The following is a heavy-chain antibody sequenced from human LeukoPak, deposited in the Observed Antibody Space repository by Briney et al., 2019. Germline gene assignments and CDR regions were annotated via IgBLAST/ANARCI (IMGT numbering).Heavy chain of an antibody. J-gene: IGHJ5*02. CDR2: FDPEVGET. Sequence: ASVKVSCKVTGNTLSEFSMHWVRQSPGKGLQGMGGFDPEVGETVYAEKFQGRVTMTEDTSTETAYMELSSLRSEDTAVYYCATALLAGGLKTFEPWGQGTLVTVSS. CDR3: ATALLAGGLKTFEP. V-gene: IGHV1-24*01. CDR1: GNTLSEFS.